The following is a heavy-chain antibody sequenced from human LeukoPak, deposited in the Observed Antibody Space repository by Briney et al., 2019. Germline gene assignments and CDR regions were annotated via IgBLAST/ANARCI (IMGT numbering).Heavy chain of an antibody. CDR3: ARVPYVFDL. V-gene: IGHV3-23*01. CDR2: ITDTGGTT. CDR1: GFTFSTYA. Sequence: GGSLRLSCAASGFTFSTYAMSWVRQAPGQGLEWVSGITDTGGTTYYADSVKGRFTISRDNSKNTLYLQMNSLRAEDTAVYYCARVPYVFDLWGQGTMVTVSS. J-gene: IGHJ3*01.